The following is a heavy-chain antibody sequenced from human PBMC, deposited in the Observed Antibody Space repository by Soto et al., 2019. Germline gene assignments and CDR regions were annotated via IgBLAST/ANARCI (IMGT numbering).Heavy chain of an antibody. J-gene: IGHJ3*02. CDR2: ISVDGRND. CDR3: AKEGHTSGRCGCFNI. D-gene: IGHD6-19*01. CDR1: GFTLSSSV. V-gene: IGHV3-30*18. Sequence: HPGGSLRLSCEASGFTLSSSVMHWVRQAPGKRLEWLSVISVDGRNDFHAGAVKGRFTISRDISKNMVYLQMNDLRPDDTAMYFCAKEGHTSGRCGCFNIWGQGTMVTVSS.